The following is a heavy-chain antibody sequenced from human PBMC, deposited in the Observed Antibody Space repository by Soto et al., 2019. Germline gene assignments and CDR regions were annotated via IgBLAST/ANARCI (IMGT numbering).Heavy chain of an antibody. V-gene: IGHV4-59*01. Sequence: SETLSLTCTVSGASMSSYYWSWIRQPPGKGLEWIGYIYYTGNTNYNPSLKSRVTISVDTSKNQLSLMLSSVTAADTAVYYCVRGGPALAGRPWWFDPWGQGILVTVSS. J-gene: IGHJ5*02. CDR2: IYYTGNT. CDR3: VRGGPALAGRPWWFDP. D-gene: IGHD6-6*01. CDR1: GASMSSYY.